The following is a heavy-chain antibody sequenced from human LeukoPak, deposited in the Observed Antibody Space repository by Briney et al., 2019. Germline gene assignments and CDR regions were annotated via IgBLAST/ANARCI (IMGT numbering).Heavy chain of an antibody. D-gene: IGHD1-26*01. V-gene: IGHV3-21*01. J-gene: IGHJ4*02. CDR1: GFTFSNYA. CDR2: ISSSSSYI. CDR3: ARVPGYTRGSSS. Sequence: SGGSLRLSCAASGFTFSNYAMNWVRQAPGKGLEWVSSISSSSSYIYYADSVKGRFTISRDNAKNSLYLQMNSLRAEDTAVYYCARVPGYTRGSSSCGQGTLVTVSS.